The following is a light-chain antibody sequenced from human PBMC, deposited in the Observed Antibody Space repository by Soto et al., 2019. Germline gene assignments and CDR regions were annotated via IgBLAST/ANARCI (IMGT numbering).Light chain of an antibody. CDR2: GAS. J-gene: IGKJ5*01. Sequence: DIRVTQSPSSLSASVGDRVSITCRASQTIRSNVNWFQQKPGEVPKILIYGASTLQSGVPSRFSGSGTGTDFTLTIINVQPEDFATYYCQQSYDHPLTFGQGTRLEI. V-gene: IGKV1-39*01. CDR3: QQSYDHPLT. CDR1: QTIRSN.